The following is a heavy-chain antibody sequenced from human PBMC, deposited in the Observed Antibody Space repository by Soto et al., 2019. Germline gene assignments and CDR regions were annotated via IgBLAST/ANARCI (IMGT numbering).Heavy chain of an antibody. D-gene: IGHD3-10*01. J-gene: IGHJ5*02. Sequence: TSETLSLTCTVSGGSISSYYWSWIRQPPGKGLEWIGYIYYSGSTNYNPSLKSRVTISVDTSKNQFSLKLSSVTAADTAVYYCASTLWFGGYNWFDPWGQGTLVTVSS. CDR3: ASTLWFGGYNWFDP. CDR1: GGSISSYY. V-gene: IGHV4-59*01. CDR2: IYYSGST.